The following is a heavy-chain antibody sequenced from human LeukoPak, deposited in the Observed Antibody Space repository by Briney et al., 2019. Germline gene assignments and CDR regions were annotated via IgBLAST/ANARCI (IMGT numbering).Heavy chain of an antibody. CDR2: IFYSGRT. V-gene: IGHV4-59*08. D-gene: IGHD5-18*01. CDR3: ARHGWIQLWTYYFDY. Sequence: SETLSLTCTVSGGSISSYYWNWIRQPPGKGLEWIGYIFYSGRTSYNPSLKSRVILSVDTSKNWFSLKLSSVTAADTAVYYCARHGWIQLWTYYFDYWGQGTLVTVSS. CDR1: GGSISSYY. J-gene: IGHJ4*02.